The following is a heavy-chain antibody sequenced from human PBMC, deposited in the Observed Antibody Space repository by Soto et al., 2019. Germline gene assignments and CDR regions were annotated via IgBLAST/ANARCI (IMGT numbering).Heavy chain of an antibody. CDR1: GGSISSGGYS. J-gene: IGHJ3*02. V-gene: IGHV4-30-2*01. D-gene: IGHD4-17*01. CDR3: ARDTAYGDSLAFDI. CDR2: IYHSWST. Sequence: SETLSLTCAVSGGSISSGGYSWSWIRQPPGKGLEWIGYIYHSWSTYYNPSLKSRVTISVDRSKNQFSLKLSSVTAADTAVYYCARDTAYGDSLAFDIWGQGTMVTVSS.